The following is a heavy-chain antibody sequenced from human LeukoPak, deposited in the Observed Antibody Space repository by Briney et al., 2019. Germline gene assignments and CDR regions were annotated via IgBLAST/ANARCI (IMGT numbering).Heavy chain of an antibody. Sequence: GGSLRLSCAASGFTLSTYYMLWLRQSPGKGLEWVSRLNSGGTSTVYADSVKGRFTISRDNAKNTLFLQMNSLRAEDTAMYYCARGYGYNDYWGQGTLVTVSS. J-gene: IGHJ4*02. V-gene: IGHV3-74*01. CDR3: ARGYGYNDY. CDR1: GFTLSTYY. D-gene: IGHD5-24*01. CDR2: LNSGGTST.